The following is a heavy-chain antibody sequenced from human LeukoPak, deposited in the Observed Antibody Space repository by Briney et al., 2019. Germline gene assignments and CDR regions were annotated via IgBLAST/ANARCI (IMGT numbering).Heavy chain of an antibody. Sequence: GGSLRLSCAVSGFTFSSYGMHWVRQAPGKGLEWVAVIWYDGSNKYYADSVKGRFTISRDNSKNTLYLQMNSLRAEDTAVYYCARDAVLWFGELSSLNDYWGQGTLVTVSS. CDR2: IWYDGSNK. CDR1: GFTFSSYG. J-gene: IGHJ4*02. V-gene: IGHV3-33*01. CDR3: ARDAVLWFGELSSLNDY. D-gene: IGHD3-10*01.